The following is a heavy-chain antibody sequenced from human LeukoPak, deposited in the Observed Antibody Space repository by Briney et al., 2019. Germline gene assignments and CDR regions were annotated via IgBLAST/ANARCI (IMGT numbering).Heavy chain of an antibody. CDR1: GYTFIANY. CDR3: AREGSYCDGGDCYSFDF. Sequence: ASVQVSCKASGYTFIANYLQWVRQAPGLGREWLGWMHVGTGNTRYAPKFQGRVTLSRDTSINTAYMELSSLTSDDTAVYYCAREGSYCDGGDCYSFDFWGQGTLVTVSS. D-gene: IGHD2-21*02. V-gene: IGHV1-2*02. CDR2: MHVGTGNT. J-gene: IGHJ4*02.